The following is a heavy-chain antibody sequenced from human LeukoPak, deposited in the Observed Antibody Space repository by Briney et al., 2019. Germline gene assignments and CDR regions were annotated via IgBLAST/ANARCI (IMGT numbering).Heavy chain of an antibody. CDR3: AKRSTDITRAEYFQH. CDR2: IWYDGSNK. V-gene: IGHV3-33*06. CDR1: GFTFSSYG. Sequence: GGSLRLSCAASGFTFSSYGMHWVRQAPGKGLEWVAVIWYDGSNKYYADSVKGRFTISRDNSKNTLYLQMNSLRAEDTAVYYCAKRSTDITRAEYFQHWGQGTLVTVSS. D-gene: IGHD3-3*01. J-gene: IGHJ1*01.